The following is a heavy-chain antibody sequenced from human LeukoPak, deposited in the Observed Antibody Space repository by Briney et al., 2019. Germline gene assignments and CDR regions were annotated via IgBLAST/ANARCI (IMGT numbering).Heavy chain of an antibody. CDR1: GFTFSNYW. J-gene: IGHJ4*02. Sequence: GGSLRLSCVASGFTFSNYWMSWARQLPGKGLVWVSRISPTGSTTSYADSVKGRFTVSRDNAKNTLYLQVNNLRAEDTAVYYCARGPNSNWSGPDFWGQGTLLTVSS. CDR3: ARGPNSNWSGPDF. CDR2: ISPTGSTT. D-gene: IGHD6-6*01. V-gene: IGHV3-74*01.